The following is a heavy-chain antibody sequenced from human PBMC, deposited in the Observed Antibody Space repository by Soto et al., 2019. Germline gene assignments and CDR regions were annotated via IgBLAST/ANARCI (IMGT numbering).Heavy chain of an antibody. CDR2: IYYSGST. CDR1: GGSISSGGYY. D-gene: IGHD3-10*01. V-gene: IGHV4-31*03. CDR3: ARDRVMVEAKGFSYYGMDV. Sequence: SETLSLTCTVSGGSISSGGYYWSWIRQHPGKGLEWIGYIYYSGSTYYNPSLKSRVTISVDTSKNQFSLKLSSVTAADTAVYYCARDRVMVEAKGFSYYGMDVWGQGTTVTVSS. J-gene: IGHJ6*02.